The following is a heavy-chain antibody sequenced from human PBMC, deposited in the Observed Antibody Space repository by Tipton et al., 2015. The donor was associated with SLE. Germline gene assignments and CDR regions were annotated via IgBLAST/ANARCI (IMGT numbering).Heavy chain of an antibody. J-gene: IGHJ6*02. CDR2: IRYDGSSE. CDR1: GFTFSSYD. Sequence: QLVQSGGGVVQPRGSLTLSCAASGFTFSSYDMDWVRQTPGKGLEWVAFIRYDGSSEYYADSVKGRFTIGRDKSKNTLYLQMNSLRPVDTAVYYCAKHGAYGMDVWGRGTAVTVSS. CDR3: AKHGAYGMDV. D-gene: IGHD1-26*01. V-gene: IGHV3-30*02.